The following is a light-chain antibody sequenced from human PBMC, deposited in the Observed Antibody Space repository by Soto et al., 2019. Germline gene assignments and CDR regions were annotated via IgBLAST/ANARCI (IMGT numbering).Light chain of an antibody. CDR3: QQSYSTPQT. CDR2: AAC. CDR1: QSISSY. V-gene: IGKV1-39*01. Sequence: DIQMTQSPSSPSASVADRLTITCRASQSISSYLNWYQQKPGKAPKLLIYAACSLQSGVPSRFSGSGSGTDFTLTISSLQPEDFATYYCQQSYSTPQTFGQGTKVDIK. J-gene: IGKJ1*01.